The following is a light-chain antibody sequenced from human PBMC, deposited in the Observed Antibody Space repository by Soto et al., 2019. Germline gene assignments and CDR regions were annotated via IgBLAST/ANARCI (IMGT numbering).Light chain of an antibody. J-gene: IGLJ2*01. V-gene: IGLV2-11*01. CDR3: QSFDSRLSAPV. CDR1: SSDVGGYNY. Sequence: QSVLTQPRSVSGSPGQSVTISCTGTSSDVGGYNYVSWYQQHPGKAPKLMIYDVGKRPSGVPDRFSGSKSDNTASLTISGLQAEDEADYYCQSFDSRLSAPVFGGGTKLTVL. CDR2: DVG.